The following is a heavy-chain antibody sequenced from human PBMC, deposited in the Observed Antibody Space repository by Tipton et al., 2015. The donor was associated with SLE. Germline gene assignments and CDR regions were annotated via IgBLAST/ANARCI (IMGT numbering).Heavy chain of an antibody. CDR1: GGSISSGGYS. D-gene: IGHD3-16*01. J-gene: IGHJ5*02. Sequence: TLSLTCAVSGGSISSGGYSWSWIRQPPGKGLEWIGYIYYSGSTNYNPSLKSRVTISVDTSKNQFSLKLSSVTAADTAVYYCARDGGPWTWFDPWGQGTLVTVSS. V-gene: IGHV4-61*08. CDR2: IYYSGST. CDR3: ARDGGPWTWFDP.